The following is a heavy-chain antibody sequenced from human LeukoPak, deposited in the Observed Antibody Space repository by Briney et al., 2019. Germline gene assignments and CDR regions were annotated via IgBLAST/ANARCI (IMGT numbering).Heavy chain of an antibody. J-gene: IGHJ4*02. V-gene: IGHV3-21*04. Sequence: PGGSLRLSCAASGFTFSAYNMNWVRQAPGKGLEWVSSIHITSDWVYYADSVKGRFTISRDSAKNSLYLQMNSLRAEDTALYYCAKDISGSGKYYFDYWGQGTLVTVSS. CDR2: IHITSDWV. CDR1: GFTFSAYN. D-gene: IGHD3-10*01. CDR3: AKDISGSGKYYFDY.